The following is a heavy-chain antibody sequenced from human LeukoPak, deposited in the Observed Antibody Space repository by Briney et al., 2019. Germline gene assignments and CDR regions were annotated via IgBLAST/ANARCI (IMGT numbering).Heavy chain of an antibody. CDR1: AYSFTSYW. CDR2: IYPGDSDT. J-gene: IGHJ4*02. D-gene: IGHD4-11*01. CDR3: AKLGDYSYGYYFDH. Sequence: GESQKISCNGSAYSFTSYWIFCLRQMPGKGLEWMGIIYPGDSDTRYSPSFQGQVTISADKSISTAYLQWSSLKASDTAMYYCAKLGDYSYGYYFDHSGQGTLVTVSS. V-gene: IGHV5-51*01.